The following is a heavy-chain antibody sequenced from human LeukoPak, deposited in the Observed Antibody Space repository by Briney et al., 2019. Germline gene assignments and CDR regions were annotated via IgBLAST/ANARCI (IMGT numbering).Heavy chain of an antibody. CDR2: IIPIFVRT. CDR3: ATSRAGLASGDAVEVPVAFYYCHYIDV. Sequence: ASVKVSCKASGGALSSYAISWVRQAPGQGLEWMGGIIPIFVRTNYAQKFQGRVTITTDDSTSTAFMELSRLRSEDTAVYYCATSRAGLASGDAVEVPVAFYYCHYIDVWGEGTAVTVSS. V-gene: IGHV1-69*05. CDR1: GGALSSYA. J-gene: IGHJ6*03. D-gene: IGHD5-24*01.